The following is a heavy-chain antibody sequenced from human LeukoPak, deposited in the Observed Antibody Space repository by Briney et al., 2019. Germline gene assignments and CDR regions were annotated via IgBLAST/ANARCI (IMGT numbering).Heavy chain of an antibody. D-gene: IGHD3-3*01. Sequence: GGSLRLSCAASGFTFSSCGMHWVRQAPGKGLEWVALISYDGSNKYYADSVKGRFAISRDNSKNTLYLQLNSLGAEDTAVYYCAKDRYDFWSGLLDYWGQGALVTVSS. CDR1: GFTFSSCG. CDR3: AKDRYDFWSGLLDY. V-gene: IGHV3-30*18. J-gene: IGHJ4*02. CDR2: ISYDGSNK.